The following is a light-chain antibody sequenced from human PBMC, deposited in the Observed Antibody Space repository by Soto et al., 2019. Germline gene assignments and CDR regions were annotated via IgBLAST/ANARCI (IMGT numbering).Light chain of an antibody. Sequence: QSALTQPASVSGSPEQSITISCTGTSNDVGRYNLVSWYQQHPGKAPQVMIYEATKRPSGVSNRFSGSKSGNTASLTISGLQAEDEADYYCCAYAGSGTVVFGGGTKVTGL. CDR3: CAYAGSGTVV. V-gene: IGLV2-23*01. CDR2: EAT. J-gene: IGLJ3*02. CDR1: SNDVGRYNL.